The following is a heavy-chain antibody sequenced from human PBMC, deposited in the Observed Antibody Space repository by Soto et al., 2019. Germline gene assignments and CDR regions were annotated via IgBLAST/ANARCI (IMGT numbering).Heavy chain of an antibody. J-gene: IGHJ3*02. CDR2: IDQSGGTA. V-gene: IGHV3-23*01. D-gene: IGHD4-17*01. CDR3: AHPRGYGVFDAVDI. CDR1: GFIFSTYA. Sequence: EVQLLESGGGSVQPGGSLRLSCAASGFIFSTYAMNWVRQAPGKGLELVAGIDQSGGTAYYAESVRGRVAISRDNSINTLYLQMSSLRAEDTALYYCAHPRGYGVFDAVDIWGQGTMVTVSS.